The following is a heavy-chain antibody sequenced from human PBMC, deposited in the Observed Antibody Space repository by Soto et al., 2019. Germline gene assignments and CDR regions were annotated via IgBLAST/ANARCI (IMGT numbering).Heavy chain of an antibody. J-gene: IGHJ6*02. D-gene: IGHD3-9*01. CDR1: GGSIISYY. CDR2: IYTSGST. Sequence: SETLSLTCSVSGGSIISYYWSWIRQPAGKGLEWIGRIYTSGSTNYNPSLKSRVTMSVDTSKNQFSLKLSSVTAADTAVYYCARDRVTGYYDRVDMDVWGQGTTVTVSS. CDR3: ARDRVTGYYDRVDMDV. V-gene: IGHV4-4*07.